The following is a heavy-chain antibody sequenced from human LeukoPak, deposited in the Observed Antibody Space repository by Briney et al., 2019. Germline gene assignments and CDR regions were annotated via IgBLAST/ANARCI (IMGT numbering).Heavy chain of an antibody. D-gene: IGHD4-17*01. CDR1: GFTFSSND. CDR2: IMYDGSDK. CDR3: AKNSLSSRLRYFDY. Sequence: GSLRLSCAASGFTFSSNDMNWVRQAPGKGLEWVAFIMYDGSDKYYADSVKGRFTISRDNSKNTLFLQMNSLRTEDTAVYYCAKNSLSSRLRYFDYWGQGTLVTVSS. V-gene: IGHV3-30*02. J-gene: IGHJ4*02.